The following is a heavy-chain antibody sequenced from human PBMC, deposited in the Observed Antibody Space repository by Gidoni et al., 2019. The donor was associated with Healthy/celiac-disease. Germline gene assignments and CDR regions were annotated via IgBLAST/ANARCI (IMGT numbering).Heavy chain of an antibody. CDR3: ATGMVATLDY. CDR2: INSDGSST. J-gene: IGHJ4*02. Sequence: EVQLVESGGGLVQPGGSLSLSCSASGFTFSSYWMHWVRQAPGKGLVWVSRINSDGSSTSYADSGKGRFTISRDNAKNTLYLQMNSLRAEDTAVYYCATGMVATLDYWGQGTLVTVSS. D-gene: IGHD5-12*01. CDR1: GFTFSSYW. V-gene: IGHV3-74*01.